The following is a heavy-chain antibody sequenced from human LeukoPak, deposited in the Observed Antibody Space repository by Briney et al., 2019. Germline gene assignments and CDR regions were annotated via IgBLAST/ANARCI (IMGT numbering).Heavy chain of an antibody. J-gene: IGHJ2*01. D-gene: IGHD3-10*01. V-gene: IGHV3-15*01. Sequence: GGSLRLSCAASGFTFSNAWMSWVRQAPEKGLEWVGRIKSKTDGGTTDYAAPVKGRFTISRDDSKNTLYLQMNSLKTEDTAVYYCTSSTMVRGVTIYWYFDLWGRGTLVTVSS. CDR3: TSSTMVRGVTIYWYFDL. CDR2: IKSKTDGGTT. CDR1: GFTFSNAW.